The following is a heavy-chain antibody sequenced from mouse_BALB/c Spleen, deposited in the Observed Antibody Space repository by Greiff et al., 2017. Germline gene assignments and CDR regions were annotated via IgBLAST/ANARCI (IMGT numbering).Heavy chain of an antibody. J-gene: IGHJ4*01. V-gene: IGHV2-9*02. CDR2: IWAGGST. CDR1: GFSLTSYG. Sequence: QVQLKESGPGLVAPSQSLSITCTVSGFSLTSYGVHWVRQPPGTGLEWLGVIWAGGSTNYNSALMSRLSISKDNSKSQVFLKMNSLQTDDTAMYYCAGYRYDAMDYWGQGTSVTVSS. CDR3: AGYRYDAMDY. D-gene: IGHD2-14*01.